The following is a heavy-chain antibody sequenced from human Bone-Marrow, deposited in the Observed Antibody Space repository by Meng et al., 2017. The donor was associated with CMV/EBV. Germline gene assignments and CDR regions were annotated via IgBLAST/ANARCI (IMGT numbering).Heavy chain of an antibody. Sequence: GGSLRLSCAASGFTFSSYWMSWVRQAPGKGLEWVANIKQDGSEKYYVDSVKGRFTFSRDNAKNSLYLQMNSLRAEDAAVYYCARDVDYGGNRAMGAFDIWGQGTMVTVSS. CDR1: GFTFSSYW. J-gene: IGHJ3*02. CDR2: IKQDGSEK. D-gene: IGHD4-23*01. CDR3: ARDVDYGGNRAMGAFDI. V-gene: IGHV3-7*01.